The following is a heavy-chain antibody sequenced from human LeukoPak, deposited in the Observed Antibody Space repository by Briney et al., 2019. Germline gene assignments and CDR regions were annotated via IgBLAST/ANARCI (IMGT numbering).Heavy chain of an antibody. CDR1: GFIFSSYS. Sequence: GGSLRLSCAASGFIFSSYSMSWVRQAPGKGLEWVSSISTSSSYIYYADSVKGRFTISRDSSKNTLYLQMNSLRAEDTAVYYCARDYYGSGSDYWGQGTLVTVSS. CDR2: ISTSSSYI. J-gene: IGHJ4*02. CDR3: ARDYYGSGSDY. D-gene: IGHD3-10*01. V-gene: IGHV3-21*04.